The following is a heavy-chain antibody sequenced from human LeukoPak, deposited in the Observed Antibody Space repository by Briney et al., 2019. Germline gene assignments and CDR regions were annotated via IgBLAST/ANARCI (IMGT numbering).Heavy chain of an antibody. Sequence: GGSLRLSCAASGFTFSSFWMSWVRQAPGKGLEWVANIRKDGSLQYYVDPVEGRFTISRDNAKNSLYLQMNTLRADDTAVYYCTRVSGGYDMSDYWGQGTLVTVPS. D-gene: IGHD3-9*01. CDR1: GFTFSSFW. CDR2: IRKDGSLQ. CDR3: TRVSGGYDMSDY. V-gene: IGHV3-7*03. J-gene: IGHJ4*02.